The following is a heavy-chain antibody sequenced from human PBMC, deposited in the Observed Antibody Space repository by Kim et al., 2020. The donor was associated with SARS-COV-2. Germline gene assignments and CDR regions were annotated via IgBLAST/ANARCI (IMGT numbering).Heavy chain of an antibody. Sequence: ASVKVSCKASGYTFTSYGISWVRQAPGQGLEWMGWISAYNGNTNYAQKLQGRVTMTTDTSTSTAYMELRSLRSDDTAVYYCARDGETSKGIPALYYYYYGMDVWGQGTTVTVSS. D-gene: IGHD6-13*01. CDR1: GYTFTSYG. V-gene: IGHV1-18*01. J-gene: IGHJ6*02. CDR3: ARDGETSKGIPALYYYYYGMDV. CDR2: ISAYNGNT.